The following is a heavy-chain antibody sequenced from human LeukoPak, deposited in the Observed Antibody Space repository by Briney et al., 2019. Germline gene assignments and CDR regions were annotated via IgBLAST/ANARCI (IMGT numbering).Heavy chain of an antibody. V-gene: IGHV4-59*01. CDR2: IYYSGST. D-gene: IGHD6-13*01. CDR1: GGSISSYY. CDR3: ARSVGEEQLVREVNWFDP. Sequence: SETLSLTCTVSGGSISSYYWSWIRQPPGKGLEWIGYIYYSGSTNYNPSLKSRVTISVDTSKNQFSLKLSSVTAADTAVYYCARSVGEEQLVREVNWFDPWGQGTLVTVSS. J-gene: IGHJ5*02.